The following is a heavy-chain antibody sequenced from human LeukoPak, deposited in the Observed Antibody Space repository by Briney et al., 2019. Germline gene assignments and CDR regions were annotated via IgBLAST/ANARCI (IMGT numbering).Heavy chain of an antibody. D-gene: IGHD3-10*01. V-gene: IGHV4-59*01. CDR1: GGSISSYY. CDR2: IYYSGST. J-gene: IGHJ3*02. Sequence: SETLSLTCAVSGGSISSYYWSWIRQPPGKGLEWIGYIYYSGSTNYNPSLKSRVTISVDTSKNQFSLKLTSVTAADTAVYYCARVTPPATMVGDAFDIWGQGTMVTVSS. CDR3: ARVTPPATMVGDAFDI.